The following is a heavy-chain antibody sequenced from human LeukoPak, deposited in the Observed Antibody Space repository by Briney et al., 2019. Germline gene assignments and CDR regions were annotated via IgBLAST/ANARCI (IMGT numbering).Heavy chain of an antibody. J-gene: IGHJ3*02. CDR1: GGSFSDYF. CDR3: ARLSKITRGDWGDAFDI. Sequence: PSETLSLTCSVYGGSFSDYFWGWIRQAPGEGLEWIGEINEGGSTNYNPAFMTRVVVTVDRSKNDFSLTVNFVTAADTAVYYCARLSKITRGDWGDAFDIWGQGTTVIVSS. V-gene: IGHV4-34*01. CDR2: INEGGST. D-gene: IGHD2-21*01.